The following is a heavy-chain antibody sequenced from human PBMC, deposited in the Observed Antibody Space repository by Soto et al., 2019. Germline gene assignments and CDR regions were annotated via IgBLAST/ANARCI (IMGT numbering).Heavy chain of an antibody. CDR2: FAGSGGTT. J-gene: IGHJ6*02. CDR1: GFTFSNYA. D-gene: IGHD2-8*02. V-gene: IGHV3-23*01. Sequence: EVQLLESGGGLVQPGGSLRLACAASGFTFSNYALTWVRQFPGKGLEWVSTFAGSGGTTYYADSVKGRFTISRDNSKNNLFMQMSSLRVEDTAIYFCARDWTGSTCPCLDVWGQGTTVSVSS. CDR3: ARDWTGSTCPCLDV.